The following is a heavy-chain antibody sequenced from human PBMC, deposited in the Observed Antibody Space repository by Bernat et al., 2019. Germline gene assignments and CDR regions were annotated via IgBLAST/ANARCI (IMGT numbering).Heavy chain of an antibody. D-gene: IGHD6-19*01. CDR3: ARTYSSGLGYYFDY. CDR2: ISSSRSYT. CDR1: GFSFSDYY. J-gene: IGHJ4*02. V-gene: IGHV3-11*06. Sequence: QVQLVESGGGLVKPGGSLRLSCAASGFSFSDYYMSWIRQAPGKGLEWVSYISSSRSYTNYADSVKGRFTISRDNTKNSLYLQMNSLRAEDTAVYYCARTYSSGLGYYFDYWGQGTLVTVSS.